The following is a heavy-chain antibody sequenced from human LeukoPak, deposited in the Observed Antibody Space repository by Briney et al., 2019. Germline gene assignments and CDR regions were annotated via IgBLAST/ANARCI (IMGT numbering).Heavy chain of an antibody. CDR3: AREEEMATNTDY. J-gene: IGHJ4*02. Sequence: GGSLRLSRAASGFTFRGHWMHWVRQAPGKGLVWVSRINGDGSATYYADSVKGRFSISRDNPKNTLYLHMHSLRADDTAVYYCAREEEMATNTDYWGQGTLVTVSS. CDR1: GFTFRGHW. D-gene: IGHD5-24*01. V-gene: IGHV3-74*01. CDR2: INGDGSAT.